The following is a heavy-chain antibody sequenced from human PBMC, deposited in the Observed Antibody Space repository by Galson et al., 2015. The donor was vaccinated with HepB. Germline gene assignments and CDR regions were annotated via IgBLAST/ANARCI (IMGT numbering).Heavy chain of an antibody. CDR3: ARCNSGHDCYYFDS. V-gene: IGHV6-1*01. CDR2: TYFRSKWDN. J-gene: IGHJ4*02. Sequence: CAISGDSVSSTSATWDWIRQSPSRGLEWLGRTYFRSKWDNDYAVSVKSRIIINPDTSKNQFSLQLSSLTPEDTAVYYCARCNSGHDCYYFDSRGQGTLVTVSP. CDR1: GDSVSSTSAT. D-gene: IGHD2/OR15-2a*01.